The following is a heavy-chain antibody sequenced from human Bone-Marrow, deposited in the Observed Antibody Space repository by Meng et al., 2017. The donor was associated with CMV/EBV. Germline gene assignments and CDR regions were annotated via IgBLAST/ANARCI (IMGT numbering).Heavy chain of an antibody. CDR3: ARSPTIFGVVIHYEFWGMDV. J-gene: IGHJ6*02. V-gene: IGHV1-2*02. CDR1: GYTFTGYY. D-gene: IGHD3-3*01. CDR2: INPNSGGT. Sequence: ASVKVSCKASGYTFTGYYMHWVRQAPGQGLEWMGWINPNSGGTNYAQKFQGRVTMTRDTSISTAYMELSRLRSDDTAVYYCARSPTIFGVVIHYEFWGMDVWGQGTTVTVSS.